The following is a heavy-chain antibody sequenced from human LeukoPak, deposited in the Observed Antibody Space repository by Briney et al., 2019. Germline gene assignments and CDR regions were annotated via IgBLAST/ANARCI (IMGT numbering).Heavy chain of an antibody. Sequence: HPGRSLRLSCAASGFTFSSFPMHWVRQAPGKGPEWVAVISYDGSNKYYRDSVRGRFTISRDNSKNTLYLQMNSLRAEDTAVYYCAKDRYSGSPINYFESWGQGTLVTVSS. CDR2: ISYDGSNK. D-gene: IGHD1-26*01. V-gene: IGHV3-30-3*01. CDR1: GFTFSSFP. J-gene: IGHJ4*02. CDR3: AKDRYSGSPINYFES.